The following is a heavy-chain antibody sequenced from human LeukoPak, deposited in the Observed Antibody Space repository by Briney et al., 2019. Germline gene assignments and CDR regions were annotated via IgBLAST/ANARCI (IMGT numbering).Heavy chain of an antibody. V-gene: IGHV3-48*04. Sequence: PGGSLRLSCAASGFTFSDYSMNWVRQAPGKGLEWISYICSSSNTIYYADSVKGRFTISRDNAKNSLYLQMNNLRVEDTAVYFCAREEVKSFDNWGQGTLVTVSS. CDR2: ICSSSNTI. J-gene: IGHJ4*02. CDR3: AREEVKSFDN. CDR1: GFTFSDYS.